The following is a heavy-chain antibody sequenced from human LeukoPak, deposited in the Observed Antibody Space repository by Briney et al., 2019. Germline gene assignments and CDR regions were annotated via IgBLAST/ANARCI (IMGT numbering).Heavy chain of an antibody. V-gene: IGHV4-4*07. Sequence: SETLSLTCTVSGGSISIYYWSWIRQPAGKGLEWIGRIYTSGSTNYNPSLKSRVTISVDTSKNQFSLKLSSVTAADTAVYYCARGSAAAGTSNWFDPWGQGTLVTVSS. CDR1: GGSISIYY. J-gene: IGHJ5*02. CDR3: ARGSAAAGTSNWFDP. CDR2: IYTSGST. D-gene: IGHD6-13*01.